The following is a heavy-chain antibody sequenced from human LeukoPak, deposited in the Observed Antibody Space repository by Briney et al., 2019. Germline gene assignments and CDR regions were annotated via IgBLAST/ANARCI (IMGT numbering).Heavy chain of an antibody. D-gene: IGHD3-22*01. Sequence: QAGGSLRLSCAASGFTFSSYWMSWVRQAPGKGLEWVANIKQDGSEKYYVDSVKGRFTISRDNSKNSLYLQMNSLRTEDTALYYCARGGYYYDSSGYYPTDYWGQGTLVTVSS. V-gene: IGHV3-7*03. J-gene: IGHJ4*02. CDR3: ARGGYYYDSSGYYPTDY. CDR2: IKQDGSEK. CDR1: GFTFSSYW.